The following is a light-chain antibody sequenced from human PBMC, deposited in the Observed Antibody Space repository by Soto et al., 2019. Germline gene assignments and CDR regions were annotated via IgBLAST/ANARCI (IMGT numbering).Light chain of an antibody. V-gene: IGKV3-11*01. J-gene: IGKJ4*01. Sequence: EIVLTQSPATLSLSPGERATLSCRASQSLNSYLAWFQQKPGQAPRLLRFDASNRATGIPARFSGSGSETDFTLPISRLEPEAFAVSYCQRRRDWPLTFGGGTKVEIK. CDR2: DAS. CDR3: QRRRDWPLT. CDR1: QSLNSY.